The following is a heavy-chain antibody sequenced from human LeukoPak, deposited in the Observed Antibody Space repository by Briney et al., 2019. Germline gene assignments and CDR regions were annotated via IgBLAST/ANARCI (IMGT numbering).Heavy chain of an antibody. CDR1: GGSFSGYY. CDR2: INHSGGT. Sequence: PSETLSLTCAVYGGSFSGYYWSWIRQPPGKGLEWIGEINHSGGTNYNPSLKSRVTISVDTSKNQFFLKLSSVTAADTAVYYCARVDTAMVLYFDYWGQGTLVTVSS. CDR3: ARVDTAMVLYFDY. V-gene: IGHV4-34*01. J-gene: IGHJ4*02. D-gene: IGHD5-18*01.